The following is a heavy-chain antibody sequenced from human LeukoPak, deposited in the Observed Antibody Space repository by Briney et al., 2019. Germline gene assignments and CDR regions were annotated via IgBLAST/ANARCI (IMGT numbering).Heavy chain of an antibody. CDR1: GFTFSSYA. Sequence: PGGSLRRSCAASGFTFSSYAMSWVRQAPGKGLEWVSAISGSGGSTYYADSVKGRFTNSRDNSKNTLYLQMNSLRAEDTAVYYCAKKGFQLPYYFDYWGQGTLVTVSS. V-gene: IGHV3-23*01. D-gene: IGHD2-2*01. J-gene: IGHJ4*02. CDR3: AKKGFQLPYYFDY. CDR2: ISGSGGST.